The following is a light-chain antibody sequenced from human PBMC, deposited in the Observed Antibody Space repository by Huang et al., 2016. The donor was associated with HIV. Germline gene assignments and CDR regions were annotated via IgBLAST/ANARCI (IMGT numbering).Light chain of an antibody. CDR3: QQSYRNPYT. Sequence: DIQMTQSPSSLSASVGDRVTITCRPSQTISTYLNWYQQIPGKAPKLLIYGASSLQSGVPSRCSGGRSGTDFTLTISSLQPEDFATYYCQQSYRNPYTFGQGTKLEIK. V-gene: IGKV1-39*01. CDR1: QTISTY. J-gene: IGKJ2*01. CDR2: GAS.